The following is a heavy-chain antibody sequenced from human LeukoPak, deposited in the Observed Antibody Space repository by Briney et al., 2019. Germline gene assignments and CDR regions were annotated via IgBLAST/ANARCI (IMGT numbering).Heavy chain of an antibody. CDR2: ISGSGGST. D-gene: IGHD2/OR15-2a*01. CDR1: GFTFSSYA. CDR3: ARDFYQDLYYYYYMDV. V-gene: IGHV3-23*01. Sequence: GGSLRLSCAASGFTFSSYAMSWVRQAPGKGLEWVSAISGSGGSTYYADSVKGRFTISRDNSKNTLYLQMNSLRAEDTAVYYCARDFYQDLYYYYYMDVWGKGTTVTVSS. J-gene: IGHJ6*03.